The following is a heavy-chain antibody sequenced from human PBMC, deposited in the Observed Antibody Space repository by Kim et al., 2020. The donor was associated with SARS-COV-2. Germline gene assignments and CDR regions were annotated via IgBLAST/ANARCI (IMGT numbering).Heavy chain of an antibody. D-gene: IGHD3-16*01. CDR1: GFTFSAYD. CDR3: VRDRMGGAFDI. J-gene: IGHJ3*02. Sequence: GGSLRLSCATSGFTFSAYDMNWVRQAPGKGLEWFSFITKSSATIYYADSVQGRFTISRDNAKNSLYLQMNSLRDEDTALYYCVRDRMGGAFDIWGQGTMV. CDR2: ITKSSATI. V-gene: IGHV3-48*02.